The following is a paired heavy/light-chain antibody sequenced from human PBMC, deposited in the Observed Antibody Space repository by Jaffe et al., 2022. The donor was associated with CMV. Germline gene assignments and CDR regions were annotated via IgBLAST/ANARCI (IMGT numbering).Light chain of an antibody. J-gene: IGKJ4*01. Sequence: DIQMTQSPSSVSASVGDRVTITCRASQGISNWLAWYQQKPGKAPKLLIYAASSLQSGVPSRFSGSGSGTDFTLTISSLQPEDFATYYCQQANSFPLIFGGGTKVEI. CDR1: QGISNW. CDR2: AAS. V-gene: IGKV1-12*01. CDR3: QQANSFPLI.
Heavy chain of an antibody. D-gene: IGHD3-22*01. Sequence: QVQLQESGPGLVKPSETLSLTCTVSGGSITSYYWSWIRQPAGKGLDFIGRIYTGGSANYNPSLKSRVTMSVDTSKNQFSLKLNSVTAADTAMYYCATYSSATGGFDPWGQGTLVTVSS. CDR2: IYTGGSA. CDR3: ATYSSATGGFDP. V-gene: IGHV4-4*07. J-gene: IGHJ5*02. CDR1: GGSITSYY.